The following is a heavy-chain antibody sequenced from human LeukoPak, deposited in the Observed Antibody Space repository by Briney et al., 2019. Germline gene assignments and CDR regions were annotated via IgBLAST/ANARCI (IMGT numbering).Heavy chain of an antibody. V-gene: IGHV4-34*01. CDR2: ISYSGST. CDR1: GGSFSGYY. CDR3: AKVHCNGGSCWFDP. D-gene: IGHD2-15*01. Sequence: TSETLSLTCAVYGGSFSGYYWSWIRQPPGKGLEWIGEISYSGSTNYNPSLKSRVTISVDTSKNQFSLKLNSVTAADTAVYYCAKVHCNGGSCWFDPWGQGTLVTVSS. J-gene: IGHJ5*02.